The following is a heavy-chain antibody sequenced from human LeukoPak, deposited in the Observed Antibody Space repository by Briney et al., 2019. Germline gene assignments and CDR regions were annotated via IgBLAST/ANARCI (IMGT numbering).Heavy chain of an antibody. D-gene: IGHD3-10*01. Sequence: GGSLRLSCAASEFVFGDYYMSWIRQAPGKGLEWVSYISDSGSTIYYADSVKGRFTISRDNVKNSLYLQMNGLRAEDTAVYYCAREMEGDYGSGTFFDLWGQGNMVTVSS. J-gene: IGHJ4*02. CDR3: AREMEGDYGSGTFFDL. CDR2: ISDSGSTI. CDR1: EFVFGDYY. V-gene: IGHV3-11*01.